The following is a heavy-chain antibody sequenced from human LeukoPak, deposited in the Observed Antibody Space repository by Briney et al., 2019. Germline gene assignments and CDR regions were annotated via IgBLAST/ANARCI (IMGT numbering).Heavy chain of an antibody. CDR2: ISASGRST. CDR3: AKDVSAPADY. J-gene: IGHJ4*02. V-gene: IGHV3-23*01. D-gene: IGHD5/OR15-5a*01. Sequence: PGGFLRLSCAASGFTFSSYAMSWVRQAPGKGLEWVSAISASGRSTYYADSVKGRFTISRDNSKNTLYVQMNSLRAEDTAVYYCAKDVSAPADYWGQGTLVTVSS. CDR1: GFTFSSYA.